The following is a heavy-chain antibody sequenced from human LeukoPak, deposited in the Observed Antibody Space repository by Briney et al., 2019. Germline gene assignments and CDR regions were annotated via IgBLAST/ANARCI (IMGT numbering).Heavy chain of an antibody. D-gene: IGHD6-19*01. V-gene: IGHV4-4*02. CDR2: IYHSGST. Sequence: SETLSLTCAVSGGSISSSNWWSWVRQPPGKGLEWIGEIYHSGSTNYNPSLKSRVTISVDKSKNQFSLKLSSVTAADTAVYYCARVQHSSGWYRLDPWGQGILVTVSS. J-gene: IGHJ5*02. CDR3: ARVQHSSGWYRLDP. CDR1: GGSISSSNW.